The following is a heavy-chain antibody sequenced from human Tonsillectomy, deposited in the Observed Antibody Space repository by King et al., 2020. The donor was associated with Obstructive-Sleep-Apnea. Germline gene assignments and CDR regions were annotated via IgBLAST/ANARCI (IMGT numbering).Heavy chain of an antibody. CDR1: GYTFTNYG. CDR3: ARDHITASEDI. V-gene: IGHV1-18*04. J-gene: IGHJ3*02. D-gene: IGHD1-14*01. CDR2: ISGYNGNT. Sequence: QLVQSAAEVKEPGASVKVSCKASGYTFTNYGITWVRQAPGQGLEWVGWISGYNGNTNYAQKYQGRVTMITDTSTTTSYMELKSLRSDDTAMYYCARDHITASEDIWGQGTLVTVSS.